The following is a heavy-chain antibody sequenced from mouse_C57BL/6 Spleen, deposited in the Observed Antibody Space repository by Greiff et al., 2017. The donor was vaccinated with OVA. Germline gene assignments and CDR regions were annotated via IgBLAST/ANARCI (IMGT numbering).Heavy chain of an antibody. J-gene: IGHJ4*01. Sequence: QVQLQQSGPELVKPGASVKLSCKASGYTFTSYDINWVKQRPGQGLEWIGWIYPRDGSTKYNEKFKGKATLTVDTSSSTAYMELHSLTSEDSAVYFCARYGYYGSSPHYYAMDYWGQGTSVTVSS. V-gene: IGHV1-85*01. D-gene: IGHD1-1*01. CDR2: IYPRDGST. CDR1: GYTFTSYD. CDR3: ARYGYYGSSPHYYAMDY.